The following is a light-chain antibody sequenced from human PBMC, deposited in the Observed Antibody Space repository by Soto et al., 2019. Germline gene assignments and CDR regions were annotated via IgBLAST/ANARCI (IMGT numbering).Light chain of an antibody. CDR3: CSYAGSYV. V-gene: IGLV2-11*01. CDR2: EVS. J-gene: IGLJ1*01. Sequence: QSALTQPRSVSGSPGQSVTISCTGTSSDVGAYNYVSWYQQHPGKAPKVMIYEVSKRPSGVPDRFSGSKSGNTASLTISGLQADDEADYYCCSYAGSYVFGTGTTLTVL. CDR1: SSDVGAYNY.